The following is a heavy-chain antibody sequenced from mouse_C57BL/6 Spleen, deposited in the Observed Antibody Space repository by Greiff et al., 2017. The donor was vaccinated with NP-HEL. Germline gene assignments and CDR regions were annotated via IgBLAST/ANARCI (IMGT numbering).Heavy chain of an antibody. CDR1: GFTFSSYA. CDR2: ISAGGSYT. D-gene: IGHD1-1*01. CDR3: ASLYGSSYFDY. Sequence: EVQLVESGGGLVKPGGSLKLSCAASGFTFSSYAMSWVRQTPEKRLEWVATISAGGSYTYYPDNVKGRFTISRDNAKNNLYLQMSHLKSEDTAMYYCASLYGSSYFDYWGQGTTLTVSS. J-gene: IGHJ2*01. V-gene: IGHV5-4*01.